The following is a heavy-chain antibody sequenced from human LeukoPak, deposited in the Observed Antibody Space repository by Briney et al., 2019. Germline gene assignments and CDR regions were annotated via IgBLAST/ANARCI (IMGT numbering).Heavy chain of an antibody. CDR3: ARGYGFSSGWYRKYFDY. V-gene: IGHV4-34*01. CDR2: INHSGST. CDR1: GGSFSGYY. D-gene: IGHD6-19*01. J-gene: IGHJ4*02. Sequence: SETLSLTCAVYGGSFSGYYRSWIRQPPGKGLEWIGEINHSGSTNYNPSLKSRVTISVDTSKNQFSLKLSSVTAADTAVYYCARGYGFSSGWYRKYFDYWGQGTLVTVSS.